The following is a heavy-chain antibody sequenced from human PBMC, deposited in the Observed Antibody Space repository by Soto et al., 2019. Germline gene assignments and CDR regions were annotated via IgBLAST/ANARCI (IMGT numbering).Heavy chain of an antibody. D-gene: IGHD4-17*01. CDR1: GCTFSGYA. V-gene: IGHV3-23*01. CDR3: AKDVWYGDYAFFFGY. Sequence: PLGSLRLCWTAAGCTFSGYAGSWVRQAPGKGLEWVSAISGSGGSTYYADSVKGRFTISRDNSKNTLYLQMNSLRAEDTAVYYCAKDVWYGDYAFFFGYRGQGILVTVSS. J-gene: IGHJ4*02. CDR2: ISGSGGST.